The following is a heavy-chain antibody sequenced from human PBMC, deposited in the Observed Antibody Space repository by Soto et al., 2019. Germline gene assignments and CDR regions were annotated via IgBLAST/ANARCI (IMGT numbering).Heavy chain of an antibody. V-gene: IGHV3-23*01. CDR1: GFNFDAYA. CDR3: RGGYSSSWERLDP. Sequence: PGGSLRLSCTPFGFNFDAYAMSWVRQAPGKGLEWVSAVTATAESAYYTDSVRGRFIITRDNSDNMLYLQMSSLRVEDTAIYCVRGGYSSSWERLDPWGQGTLVTVSS. CDR2: VTATAESA. J-gene: IGHJ5*02. D-gene: IGHD4-4*01.